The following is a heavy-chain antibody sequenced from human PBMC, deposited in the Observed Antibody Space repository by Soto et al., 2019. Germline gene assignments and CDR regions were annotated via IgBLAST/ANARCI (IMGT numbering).Heavy chain of an antibody. V-gene: IGHV3-7*01. CDR3: ARDNFILHYDAFDI. CDR1: GFTFSSYW. J-gene: IGHJ3*02. CDR2: IKQDGSEK. Sequence: EVQLVESGGGLVQPGGSLRLSCAASGFTFSSYWMSWVRQAPGKGLEWVANIKQDGSEKYYVDSVEGRFTISRDNAKNSLYLQMNSLRAEDTAVYYCARDNFILHYDAFDIWGQGTMVTVSS.